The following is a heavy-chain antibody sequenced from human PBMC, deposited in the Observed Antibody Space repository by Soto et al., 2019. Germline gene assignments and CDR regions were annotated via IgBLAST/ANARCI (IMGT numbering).Heavy chain of an antibody. CDR1: GFTVSSNY. CDR2: IYSGGST. V-gene: IGHV3-53*01. D-gene: IGHD3-9*01. Sequence: PGGSLRLSCAASGFTVSSNYMSWVRQAPGKGLEWVSVIYSGGSTYYADSVKGRFTISRDNSKNTLYLQMNSLRAEDTAVYYCARSREYYDILTGYYGQRDYYYYYGMDVWGQGTTVTVSS. CDR3: ARSREYYDILTGYYGQRDYYYYYGMDV. J-gene: IGHJ6*01.